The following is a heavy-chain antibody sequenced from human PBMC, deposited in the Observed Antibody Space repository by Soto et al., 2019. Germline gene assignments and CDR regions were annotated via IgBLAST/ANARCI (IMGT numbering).Heavy chain of an antibody. J-gene: IGHJ6*02. CDR2: ISYDGSNK. CDR3: AKSPGAEYYYGMDV. CDR1: GFTFSSYG. Sequence: PGGSLRLSCAASGFTFSSYGMHWVRQAPGKGLEWVAVISYDGSNKYYADSVKGRFTISRDNSKNTLYLQMNSLRAEDTAVYYCAKSPGAEYYYGMDVWGQGTTVTVSS. D-gene: IGHD1-26*01. V-gene: IGHV3-30*18.